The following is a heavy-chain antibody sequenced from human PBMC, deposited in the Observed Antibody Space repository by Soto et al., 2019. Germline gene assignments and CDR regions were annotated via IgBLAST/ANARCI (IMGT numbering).Heavy chain of an antibody. D-gene: IGHD2-2*01. J-gene: IGHJ4*02. CDR2: ISGSGGGA. Sequence: PGGSLRLSCAASGFTSSNYAMNWVRQPPGKGLEWVSTISGSGGGAYYADSVKGRFTISRDNSKNTLYLQMNSLTAEDTAIYYCAKEGATSWYFFDYWGQGTLVTVSS. CDR1: GFTSSNYA. CDR3: AKEGATSWYFFDY. V-gene: IGHV3-23*01.